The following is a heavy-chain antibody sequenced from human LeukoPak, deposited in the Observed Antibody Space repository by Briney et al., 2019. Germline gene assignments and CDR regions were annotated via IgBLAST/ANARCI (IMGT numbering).Heavy chain of an antibody. Sequence: ASVKVSCKASGYTFTGYHMHWVRQAPGQGLEWMGRINPNSGDTNYAQKLQGRVTMTTDTSTSTAYMELRSLRSDDTAVYYCAIARITMVRGGPAFDYWGQGTLVTVSS. V-gene: IGHV1-2*06. CDR2: INPNSGDT. D-gene: IGHD3-10*01. J-gene: IGHJ4*02. CDR3: AIARITMVRGGPAFDY. CDR1: GYTFTGYH.